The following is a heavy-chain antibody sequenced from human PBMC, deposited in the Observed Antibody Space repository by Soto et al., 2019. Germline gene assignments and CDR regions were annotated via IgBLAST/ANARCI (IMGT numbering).Heavy chain of an antibody. V-gene: IGHV3-23*01. CDR2: NSGSGGTT. CDR3: AKAQPICSGGSCYGAMDA. Sequence: GGSLRLSCAASGFTFSSYAMSWVRQARGKGLEWVSGNSGSGGTTHYADSVKGRFTISRDNSKNTLSLQMNSLRADDTAVYYCAKAQPICSGGSCYGAMDAWGQGTTVTVSS. J-gene: IGHJ6*02. CDR1: GFTFSSYA. D-gene: IGHD2-15*01.